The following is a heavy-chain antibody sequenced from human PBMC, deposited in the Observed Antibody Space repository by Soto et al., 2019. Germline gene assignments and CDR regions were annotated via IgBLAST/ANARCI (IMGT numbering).Heavy chain of an antibody. Sequence: EVQLVESGGGVVKPGGSLRLSCAASGFTFSNAWMNWVRQAPGKGLEWVGRIKSKTDGGTTDYAAPVKGRFTISRDDSNNTLYLQMSSLKTEDTAVYYCTTDPILWVGESYYYYGMAVWGQGTTVTVSS. D-gene: IGHD3-10*01. V-gene: IGHV3-15*07. J-gene: IGHJ6*02. CDR2: IKSKTDGGTT. CDR1: GFTFSNAW. CDR3: TTDPILWVGESYYYYGMAV.